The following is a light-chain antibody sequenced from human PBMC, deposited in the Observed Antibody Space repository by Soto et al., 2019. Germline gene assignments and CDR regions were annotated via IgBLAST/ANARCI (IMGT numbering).Light chain of an antibody. CDR3: HQDFNLPWT. CDR2: GVS. V-gene: IGKV3-20*01. J-gene: IGKJ1*01. Sequence: EIVLTQSPATLSLSPGERTTLSCRASQSVTSNHVAWYQQKPGQAPRLLIYGVSSRATGIPVRFSGSGSGTDFTLTISSLQPEDFAVYFCHQDFNLPWTFGQGTKVDI. CDR1: QSVTSNH.